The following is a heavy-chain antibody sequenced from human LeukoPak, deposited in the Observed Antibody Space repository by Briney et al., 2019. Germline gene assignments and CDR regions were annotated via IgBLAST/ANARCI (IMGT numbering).Heavy chain of an antibody. CDR1: GFTFSSYA. J-gene: IGHJ5*02. Sequence: TGGSLRLSCAASGFTFSSYAMHWVRQAPGKGLEWVAVISYDGSNKYYADSVKGRFTISRDNSKNTLYLQMNSLRAEDTAVYYCAKAGLRYFDWQYNWFDPWGQGTLVTVSS. V-gene: IGHV3-30-3*01. CDR3: AKAGLRYFDWQYNWFDP. D-gene: IGHD3-9*01. CDR2: ISYDGSNK.